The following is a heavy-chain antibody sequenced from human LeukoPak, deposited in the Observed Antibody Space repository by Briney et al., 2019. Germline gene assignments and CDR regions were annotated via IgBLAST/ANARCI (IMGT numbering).Heavy chain of an antibody. Sequence: SVKVSCKASGGTFSSYAISWVRQAPGQGLEWMGGITPIFGTANYAQKFQGRVTITADESTSTAYMELSSLRSEDTAVYYCASPAGSGSYYVYWGQGTLVTVSS. V-gene: IGHV1-69*13. CDR3: ASPAGSGSYYVY. CDR1: GGTFSSYA. CDR2: ITPIFGTA. D-gene: IGHD1-26*01. J-gene: IGHJ4*02.